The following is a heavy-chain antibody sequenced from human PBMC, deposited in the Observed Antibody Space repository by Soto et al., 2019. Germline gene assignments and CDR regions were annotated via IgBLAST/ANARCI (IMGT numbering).Heavy chain of an antibody. CDR3: ARDEIRFSWAYGVDV. J-gene: IGHJ6*02. CDR1: GFTFSSYA. CDR2: ISYDGSNK. D-gene: IGHD3-3*01. V-gene: IGHV3-30-3*01. Sequence: QVQLVESGGSVVQPGRSLRLSCAASGFTFSSYAMHWVRQAPGKGLEWVAVISYDGSNKYYADSVKGRFTISRDTSKNTLYLQMNSLRAEDTAVYYCARDEIRFSWAYGVDVWGQGTTVTVSS.